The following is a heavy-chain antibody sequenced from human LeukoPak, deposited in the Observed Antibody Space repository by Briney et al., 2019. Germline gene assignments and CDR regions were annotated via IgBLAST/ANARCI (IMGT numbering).Heavy chain of an antibody. CDR2: ISGSGNST. CDR1: GFTFSSYA. J-gene: IGHJ4*02. D-gene: IGHD2-2*02. V-gene: IGHV3-23*01. CDR3: AKVQTPYCSGTSCYNFDY. Sequence: GGSLRLSCAASGFTFSSYAMTWVRQAPGKGLEWVSAISGSGNSTYYADSVKGRFTISRDNSKNTLYLQINSLRAEDTAVYYCAKVQTPYCSGTSCYNFDYWGQGTLVTVSS.